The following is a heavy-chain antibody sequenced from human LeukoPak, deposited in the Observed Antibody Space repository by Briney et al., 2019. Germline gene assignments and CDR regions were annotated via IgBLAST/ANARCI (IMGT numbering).Heavy chain of an antibody. D-gene: IGHD3-22*01. CDR1: GGTFSSYA. J-gene: IGHJ1*01. CDR3: ARDGPAGYDSSGYYPEKYFQH. V-gene: IGHV1-69*01. CDR2: IIPIFGTA. Sequence: ASVKVSCKASGGTFSSYAISWVRQAPGQGLEWMGGIIPIFGTANYAQKFQGRVTITADESTSTAYMELSSLRSEDTAVYYCARDGPAGYDSSGYYPEKYFQHWGQGTLVTVSS.